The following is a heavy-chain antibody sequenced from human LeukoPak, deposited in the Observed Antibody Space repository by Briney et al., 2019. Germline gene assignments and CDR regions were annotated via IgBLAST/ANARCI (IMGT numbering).Heavy chain of an antibody. D-gene: IGHD2-2*01. V-gene: IGHV4-34*01. CDR2: INHSGST. Sequence: SETLSLTCAVYGGSFSGYYWSWIRQPPGKGLEWIGEINHSGSTNYNPSLKSRVTISVDTSKNQFSLKLSSVTAADTAVYYCARGRVVVPAAMFWLSHDSNTYYFDYWGQGTLVTVSS. J-gene: IGHJ4*02. CDR3: ARGRVVVPAAMFWLSHDSNTYYFDY. CDR1: GGSFSGYY.